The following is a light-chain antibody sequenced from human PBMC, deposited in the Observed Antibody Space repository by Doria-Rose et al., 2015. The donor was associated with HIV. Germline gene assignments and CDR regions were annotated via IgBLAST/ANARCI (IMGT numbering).Light chain of an antibody. J-gene: IGKJ1*01. Sequence: ATLSCRASQSFSSTYLAWYQQKPGQAPSLLIYGGSTRATGIPDRFSASGSGTDFTLTINRLEPEDFALYYCHQYGTSWTFGQGTKVEI. CDR3: HQYGTSWT. V-gene: IGKV3-20*01. CDR1: QSFSSTY. CDR2: GGS.